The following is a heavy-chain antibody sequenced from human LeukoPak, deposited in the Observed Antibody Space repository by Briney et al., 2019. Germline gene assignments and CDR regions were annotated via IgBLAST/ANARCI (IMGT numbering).Heavy chain of an antibody. CDR2: INPNSGGT. CDR1: GYTFTGYY. V-gene: IGHV1-2*06. J-gene: IGHJ4*02. D-gene: IGHD5-18*01. CDR3: ARVRTGGYSYGQTFDY. Sequence: ASVKVSCKASGYTFTGYYMHWVRQAPGQGLEGMGRINPNSGGTNYAQKFQGRVTMTRDTSISTAYMELSRLRSDDTAVYYCARVRTGGYSYGQTFDYWGQGTLVTVSS.